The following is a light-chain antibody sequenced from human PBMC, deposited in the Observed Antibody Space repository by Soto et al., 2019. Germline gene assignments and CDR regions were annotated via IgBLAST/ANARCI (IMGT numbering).Light chain of an antibody. V-gene: IGLV2-14*01. CDR1: SSDIGTYNF. Sequence: QSALTQPASVSGSPGQSITISCTGTSSDIGTYNFVSWYQLHPGKGPKLIIFEVSNRPLGVSDRFSGSKSGYTASLTISDGQTEDEADYYCSSHRTRSTWVFGGGTKLTVL. J-gene: IGLJ3*02. CDR2: EVS. CDR3: SSHRTRSTWV.